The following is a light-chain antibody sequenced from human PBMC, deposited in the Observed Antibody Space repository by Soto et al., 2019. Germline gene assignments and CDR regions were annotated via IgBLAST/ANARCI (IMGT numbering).Light chain of an antibody. Sequence: DIQMTQSPSSLSASVGDRVTIICRASQSISSYLNWYQHKPGKAPKLLIYAASSLPSGVPSRFSGSGSGTYFTLTISSLQPEDFATYYCQQSYSTPRITFGQGTRLEIK. CDR2: AAS. V-gene: IGKV1-39*01. J-gene: IGKJ5*01. CDR1: QSISSY. CDR3: QQSYSTPRIT.